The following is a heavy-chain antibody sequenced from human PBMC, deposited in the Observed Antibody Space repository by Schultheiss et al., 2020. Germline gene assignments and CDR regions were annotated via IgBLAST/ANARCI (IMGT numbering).Heavy chain of an antibody. J-gene: IGHJ4*02. CDR3: ARLDYGDYSSFYFDY. D-gene: IGHD4-17*01. CDR2: IYYSGST. CDR1: GGSISSGGYY. Sequence: SQTLSLTCTVSGGSISSGGYYLSWIRQHPGKGLEWIGYIYYSGSTYYNPSLKSRVTISVDTSKNQFSLKLSSVTAADTAVYYCARLDYGDYSSFYFDYWGQGTLVTVSS. V-gene: IGHV4-31*03.